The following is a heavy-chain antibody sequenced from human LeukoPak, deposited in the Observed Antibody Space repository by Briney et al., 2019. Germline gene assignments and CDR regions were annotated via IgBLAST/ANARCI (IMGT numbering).Heavy chain of an antibody. J-gene: IGHJ5*02. Sequence: SETLSLTCTVSGYSISSDYYWSWIRQPPGKGLEWIGYIYYSGSTYYNPSLKSRVTISVDTSKNQFSLKLSSVTAADTAVYYCARDSRYSSGSPRDWFDPWGQGTLVTVSS. V-gene: IGHV4-30-4*08. D-gene: IGHD3-22*01. CDR2: IYYSGST. CDR1: GYSISSDYY. CDR3: ARDSRYSSGSPRDWFDP.